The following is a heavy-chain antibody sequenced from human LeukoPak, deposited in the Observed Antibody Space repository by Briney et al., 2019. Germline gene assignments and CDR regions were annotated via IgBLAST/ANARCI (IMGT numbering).Heavy chain of an antibody. V-gene: IGHV4-4*07. CDR1: GGSINSYY. J-gene: IGHJ4*02. CDR2: IYISGST. CDR3: ARDPLNWSFDY. D-gene: IGHD1-20*01. Sequence: LETLSLTCTVSGGSINSYYWSWIRQPAGKGLEWIGRIYISGSTKYNPSLKSRVTMSLDTSKNQFSLKLTSVTAADTAVYYCARDPLNWSFDYWGQGTLVTVSS.